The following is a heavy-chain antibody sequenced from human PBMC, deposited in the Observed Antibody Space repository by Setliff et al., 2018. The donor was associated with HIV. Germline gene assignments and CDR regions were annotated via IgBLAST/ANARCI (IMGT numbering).Heavy chain of an antibody. CDR2: IYYSGTT. CDR3: ARGGGPTIFGLDP. Sequence: SETLSLTCTVSGGSINSYYWSWIRQPPGKGLEWIGYIYYSGTTNYTPSLKSRVTISVDTSNNQFSLKLSSLTAADTAVYYCARGGGPTIFGLDPWGQGTLVTVSS. D-gene: IGHD3-3*01. CDR1: GGSINSYY. J-gene: IGHJ5*02. V-gene: IGHV4-59*01.